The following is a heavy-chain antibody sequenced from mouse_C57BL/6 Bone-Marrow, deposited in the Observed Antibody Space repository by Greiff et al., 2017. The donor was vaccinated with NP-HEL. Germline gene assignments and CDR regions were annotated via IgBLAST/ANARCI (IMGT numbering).Heavy chain of an antibody. V-gene: IGHV1-76*01. CDR1: GYTFTDYY. CDR2: IYPGGGST. D-gene: IGHD1-1*01. Sequence: QVHLKQSGAELVRPGASVKLSCKASGYTFTDYYINWVQQRPGQGLEWIACIYPGGGSTYYTETFKGKATLTAEKSSSTAYMQLSSLTSEDSAVYFCARNYYYGRSYLDDWGQGTTLTVSS. J-gene: IGHJ2*01. CDR3: ARNYYYGRSYLDD.